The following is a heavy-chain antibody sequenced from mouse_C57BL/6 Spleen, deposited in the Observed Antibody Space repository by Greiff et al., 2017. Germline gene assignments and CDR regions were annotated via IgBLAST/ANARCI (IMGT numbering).Heavy chain of an antibody. CDR1: GFTFSDYY. J-gene: IGHJ4*01. V-gene: IGHV5-16*01. CDR2: INYDGSST. D-gene: IGHD2-4*01. CDR3: ARERRYYDYQTAMDY. Sequence: EVKLVESEGGLVQPGSSMKLSCTASGFTFSDYYMAWVRQVPEKGLEWVANINYDGSSTYYLDSLKSRFIISIDNAKNILYLQMSSLKSEDTATYYCARERRYYDYQTAMDYWGQGTSVTVSS.